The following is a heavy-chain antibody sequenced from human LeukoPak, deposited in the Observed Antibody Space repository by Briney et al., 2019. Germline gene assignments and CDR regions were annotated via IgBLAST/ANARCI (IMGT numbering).Heavy chain of an antibody. D-gene: IGHD3-10*01. CDR1: GSSISSDYY. Sequence: SETLSLTCAVSGSSISSDYYWSWIRQPPGKGLEWIGSSHHNGRTYYSPSLKSRATISVDTSKNQFSLRLSSVTAADTALYFCSRESGSSSDCWGQGTLVTVSS. CDR2: SHHNGRT. J-gene: IGHJ4*02. V-gene: IGHV4-38-2*02. CDR3: SRESGSSSDC.